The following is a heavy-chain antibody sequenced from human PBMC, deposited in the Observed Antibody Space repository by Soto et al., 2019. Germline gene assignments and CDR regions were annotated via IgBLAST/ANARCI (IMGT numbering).Heavy chain of an antibody. CDR2: IWYDGSNK. Sequence: GGSLRLSCAASGFTFSSYGMHWVRQAPGKGLEWVAVIWYDGSNKYYADSVKGRFTISRDNSKNTLYLQMNSLRAEDTAVYYCARETTVTYGDAFDIWGQGTMVTVSS. D-gene: IGHD4-17*01. CDR3: ARETTVTYGDAFDI. V-gene: IGHV3-33*01. J-gene: IGHJ3*02. CDR1: GFTFSSYG.